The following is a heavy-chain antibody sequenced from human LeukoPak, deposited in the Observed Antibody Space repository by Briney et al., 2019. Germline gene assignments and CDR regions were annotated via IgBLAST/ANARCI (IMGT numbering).Heavy chain of an antibody. D-gene: IGHD3-10*01. CDR1: RGSLSGGSYC. J-gene: IGHJ3*02. CDR3: PRGSTPIDGSAYDAFDI. CDR2: IYYSGST. V-gene: IGHV4-61*01. Sequence: SETLSLTCTLSRGSLSGGSYCWGWIRQPPGKGLEWIGYIYYSGSTNYNPSLKSRVTISVDTSKIQFSLKLSSVTAADTAVYYWPRGSTPIDGSAYDAFDIWGQGTMVTVSS.